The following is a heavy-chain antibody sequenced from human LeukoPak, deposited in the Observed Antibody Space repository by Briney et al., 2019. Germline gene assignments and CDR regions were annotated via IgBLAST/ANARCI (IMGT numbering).Heavy chain of an antibody. CDR3: ARRLGGTDE. CDR1: GFSFSSYW. J-gene: IGHJ4*02. V-gene: IGHV3-74*01. D-gene: IGHD1-26*01. CDR2: VNNDGSST. Sequence: GGSLRLSCGASGFSFSSYWMHWVRQAPGKGLMWVSRVNNDGSSTTYADSVEGRFTISRDNARNTLYLQMNSLRAEDTAVYYCARRLGGTDEWGQGTLVTVSS.